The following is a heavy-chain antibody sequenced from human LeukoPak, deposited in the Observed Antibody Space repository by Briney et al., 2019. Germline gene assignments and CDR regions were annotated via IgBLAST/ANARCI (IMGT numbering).Heavy chain of an antibody. CDR2: INGSGGST. D-gene: IGHD1-26*01. J-gene: IGHJ5*02. Sequence: PGGSLRLSCAASGFTFTRYWMSWVRQAPGKGLEWVSDINGSGGSTYYADSVKGRFTISRDNSKNTLYLQMNSLRAEDTAVYYCAKKYSTGLDPWGQGTLVTVSS. CDR1: GFTFTRYW. V-gene: IGHV3-23*01. CDR3: AKKYSTGLDP.